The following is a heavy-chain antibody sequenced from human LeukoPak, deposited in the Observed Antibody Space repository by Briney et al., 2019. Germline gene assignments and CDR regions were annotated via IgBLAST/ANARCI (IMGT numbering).Heavy chain of an antibody. CDR3: ARDFCTGCNYYFYGMDV. J-gene: IGHJ6*02. CDR2: ISRDSANI. D-gene: IGHD2-2*01. CDR1: GFSLDDYV. V-gene: IGHV3-9*01. Sequence: PGRSLRLSCTASGFSLDDYVMHWVRHTPGGGLEWVSGISRDSANIVYADSVKGRFTISRDNDKNSLYLQMNSLTTEDTALYYCARDFCTGCNYYFYGMDVWGRGTTVTVSS.